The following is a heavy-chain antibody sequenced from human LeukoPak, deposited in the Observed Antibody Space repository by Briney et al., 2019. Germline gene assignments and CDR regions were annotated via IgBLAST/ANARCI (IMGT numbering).Heavy chain of an antibody. D-gene: IGHD5-24*01. CDR1: GYTFTSYD. CDR3: ATDHSMANTAWWFDP. J-gene: IGHJ5*02. Sequence: ASVKVSCKASGYTFTSYDINWVRQATGQGLEWMGWISAYNGNTNYAQKLQGRVTMTTDTSTSTAYMELSSLRSEDTAFYYCATDHSMANTAWWFDPWGQGTLVTVSS. CDR2: ISAYNGNT. V-gene: IGHV1-18*01.